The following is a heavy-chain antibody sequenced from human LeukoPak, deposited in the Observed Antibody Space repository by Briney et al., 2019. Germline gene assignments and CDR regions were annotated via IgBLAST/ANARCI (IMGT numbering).Heavy chain of an antibody. V-gene: IGHV3-48*02. CDR1: AFTFSDYS. Sequence: PGGSLRLSCAASAFTFSDYSMNWVRQAPGKGLEWVSYISSSSSTIYYADSVKGRFTISRDNAKNSLYLQMNSLRDEDTAVYYCARDPTVVTPGGAFDIWGQGTMVTVSS. CDR3: ARDPTVVTPGGAFDI. J-gene: IGHJ3*02. D-gene: IGHD4-23*01. CDR2: ISSSSSTI.